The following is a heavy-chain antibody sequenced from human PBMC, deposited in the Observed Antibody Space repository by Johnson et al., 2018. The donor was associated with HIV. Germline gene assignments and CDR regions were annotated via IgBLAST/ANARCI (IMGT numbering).Heavy chain of an antibody. J-gene: IGHJ3*02. CDR1: GFTFSSYG. CDR2: ISYDGSNK. D-gene: IGHD3-9*01. V-gene: IGHV3-30*18. Sequence: QMHLVESGGGVVQPGRSLRLSCAASGFTFSSYGMHWVRQAPAKGLEWVAVISYDGSNKYYADSVKGRFTISRDNSKNTLYLQMNSLRVEDTAVYYCAKDIRLVSAYYDILSGTSFDAFDIWGQGTMVTVSS. CDR3: AKDIRLVSAYYDILSGTSFDAFDI.